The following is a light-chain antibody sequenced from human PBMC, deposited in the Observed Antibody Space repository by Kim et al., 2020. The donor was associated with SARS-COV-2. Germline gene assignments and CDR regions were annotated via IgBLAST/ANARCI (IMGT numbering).Light chain of an antibody. CDR1: QDISHY. Sequence: DIQMTQSPPSLSASVGDRVTITCRASQDISHYLVWFQHKPGKAPKLLIYAASALHSEVPSRFSGSGAGTDFTLTISSLQPEDVATYYCQSYNSAPWTFGQGTKLEI. V-gene: IGKV1-27*01. CDR3: QSYNSAPWT. J-gene: IGKJ1*01. CDR2: AAS.